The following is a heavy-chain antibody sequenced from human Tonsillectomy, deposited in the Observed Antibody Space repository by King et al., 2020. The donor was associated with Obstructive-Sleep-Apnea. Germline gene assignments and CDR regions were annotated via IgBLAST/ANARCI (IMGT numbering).Heavy chain of an antibody. D-gene: IGHD2-2*01. CDR3: ARGASIPDIVVVPAAVYYYYGMDV. J-gene: IGHJ6*02. V-gene: IGHV1-2*04. Sequence: QLVQSGAEVKKPGASVKVSCKASGYTFTGYYMHWLRQAPGQGLDWMGWINPNMGGTNYAQKFQGWVTMTRDTSISTAYMELSRLTSDDTAVYYCARGASIPDIVVVPAAVYYYYGMDVWGQGTTVTVSS. CDR2: INPNMGGT. CDR1: GYTFTGYY.